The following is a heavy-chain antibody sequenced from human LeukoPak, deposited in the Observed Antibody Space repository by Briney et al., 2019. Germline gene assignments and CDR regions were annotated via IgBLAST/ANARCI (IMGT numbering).Heavy chain of an antibody. D-gene: IGHD3-3*01. V-gene: IGHV4-39*01. CDR3: ARGITIFGVASLVN. CDR2: IYYSGST. J-gene: IGHJ4*02. CDR1: GGSISSSSYY. Sequence: SETLSLTCTVSGGSISSSSYYWGWIRQPPGKGLEWIGSIYYSGSTYYNPSLKSRVTISVDTSKNQFSLKLSSVTAADTAVYYCARGITIFGVASLVNWGQGTLVTVSS.